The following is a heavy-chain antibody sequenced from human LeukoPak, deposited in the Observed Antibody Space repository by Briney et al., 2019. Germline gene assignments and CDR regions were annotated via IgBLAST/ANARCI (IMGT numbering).Heavy chain of an antibody. Sequence: PGGSLRLSCAASGFTFINYGMHWVRQAPGKGLEWVAVIRYDGNNKYYADSVKGRFTISRDNAKNSLYLQMNSLRAEDTAVYYCAELGITMIGGVWGKGTTVTISS. CDR3: AELGITMIGGV. J-gene: IGHJ6*04. CDR1: GFTFINYG. V-gene: IGHV3-33*03. CDR2: IRYDGNNK. D-gene: IGHD3-10*02.